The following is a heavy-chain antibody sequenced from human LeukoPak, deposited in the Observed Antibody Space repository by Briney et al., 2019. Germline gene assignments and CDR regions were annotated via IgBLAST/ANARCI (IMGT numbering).Heavy chain of an antibody. V-gene: IGHV3-74*01. J-gene: IGHJ4*02. CDR2: INSDGSST. Sequence: LSGGSLRLSCAASGFTFSSYWMHWVRHAPGKGLVWVSRINSDGSSTSYADSVKGRFTISRDNAKNTLYLQMNSLRADDTAVYYCARSSYGAHLDYWGQETLVTVSS. CDR3: ARSSYGAHLDY. CDR1: GFTFSSYW. D-gene: IGHD4-17*01.